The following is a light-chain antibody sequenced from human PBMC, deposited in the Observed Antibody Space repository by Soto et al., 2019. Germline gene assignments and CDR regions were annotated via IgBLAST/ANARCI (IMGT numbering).Light chain of an antibody. CDR3: QSFDSSLSAAV. J-gene: IGLJ3*02. CDR1: SSDLGADYD. V-gene: IGLV1-40*01. Sequence: QSVLTQPHSVSGAPGQRVTISCTGSSSDLGADYDVHWYQQLPGSAPKLLIYGNINRPSGVPDRFSGSRSGTSASLAITGLQPEDEANYYCQSFDSSLSAAVFGGGTTLTVL. CDR2: GNI.